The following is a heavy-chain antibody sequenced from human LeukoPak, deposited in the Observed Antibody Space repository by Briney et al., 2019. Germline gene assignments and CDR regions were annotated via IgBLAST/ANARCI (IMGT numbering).Heavy chain of an antibody. J-gene: IGHJ4*02. CDR3: AKSGRGSGSYYNAYYFDY. CDR1: GFTFSSYA. V-gene: IGHV3-23*01. Sequence: GGSLRLSCAASGFTFSSYAMSWVRQAPGKGLEWVSAISGSGGSTYYADSVKGGFTISRDNSKNTLYLQMNSLRAEDTAVYYCAKSGRGSGSYYNAYYFDYWGQGTLVTVSS. D-gene: IGHD3-10*01. CDR2: ISGSGGST.